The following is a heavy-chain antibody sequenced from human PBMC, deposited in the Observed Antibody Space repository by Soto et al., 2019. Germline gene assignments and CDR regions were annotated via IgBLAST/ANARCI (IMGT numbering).Heavy chain of an antibody. Sequence: GGSLRLSCAASGFTFSSYWMSWVRQAPGKGLEWVANIKQDGSEKYYVDSVKGRSTISRDNAKNSLYLQMNSLRAEDTAVYYCARENPSDYYGMDVWGQGTTVTVSS. CDR3: ARENPSDYYGMDV. CDR2: IKQDGSEK. V-gene: IGHV3-7*01. CDR1: GFTFSSYW. J-gene: IGHJ6*02.